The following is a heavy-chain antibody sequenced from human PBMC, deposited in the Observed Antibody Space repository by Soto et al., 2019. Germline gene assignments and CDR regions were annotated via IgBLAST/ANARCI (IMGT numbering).Heavy chain of an antibody. V-gene: IGHV1-69*13. D-gene: IGHD2-15*01. CDR1: GGTFSSYA. CDR2: IIPIFGTA. Sequence: GASVKVSCKASGGTFSSYAISRVRQAPGQGLEWMGGIIPIFGTANYAQKFQGRVTITADESTSTAYMELSSLRSEDTAVYYCARVSPCSGGSCYYDYWGQGTLVTVSS. CDR3: ARVSPCSGGSCYYDY. J-gene: IGHJ4*02.